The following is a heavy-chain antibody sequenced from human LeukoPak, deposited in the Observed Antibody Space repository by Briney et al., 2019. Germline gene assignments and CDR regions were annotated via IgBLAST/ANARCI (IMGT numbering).Heavy chain of an antibody. CDR1: GFTVSSNY. J-gene: IGHJ4*02. Sequence: GGSLRLSCAASGFTVSSNYMSWVRQAPGKGLEWVSVIYSGGSTYYADSVKGRFTISRHNSKNTLYLQMNSLRAEDTAVYYCARPELSLFRGHYFDYWGQGTLVTVSS. CDR2: IYSGGST. V-gene: IGHV3-53*04. D-gene: IGHD3-16*02. CDR3: ARPELSLFRGHYFDY.